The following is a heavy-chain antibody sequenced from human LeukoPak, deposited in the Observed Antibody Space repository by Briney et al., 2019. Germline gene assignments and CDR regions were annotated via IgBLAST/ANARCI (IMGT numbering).Heavy chain of an antibody. CDR3: ARVSGFPDY. CDR1: GGSFSGYY. CDR2: INHSGST. Sequence: SETLSLTCAAYGGSFSGYYWSWIRQPPGKGLEWIGEINHSGSTNYNPSLKSRVTISVDTSKNQFSLKLSSVTAADTAVYYCARVSGFPDYWGQGTLVTVSS. J-gene: IGHJ4*02. V-gene: IGHV4-34*01. D-gene: IGHD3-10*01.